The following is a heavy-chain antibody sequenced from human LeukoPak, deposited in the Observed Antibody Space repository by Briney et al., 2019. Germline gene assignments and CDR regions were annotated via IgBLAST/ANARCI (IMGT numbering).Heavy chain of an antibody. Sequence: ASVKVPCKVSGYTLTELSMHWVRQAPGKGLEWMGGFDPEDGETIYAQKFQGRVTMTEDASTDTAYMELSSLRSEDTAVYYCASFFPTAAIPNWPLGYWGQGTLVTVSS. CDR2: FDPEDGET. CDR3: ASFFPTAAIPNWPLGY. CDR1: GYTLTELS. J-gene: IGHJ4*02. D-gene: IGHD2-2*01. V-gene: IGHV1-24*01.